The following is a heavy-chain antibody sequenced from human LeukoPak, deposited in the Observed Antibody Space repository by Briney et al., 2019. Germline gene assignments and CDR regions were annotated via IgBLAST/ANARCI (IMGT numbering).Heavy chain of an antibody. V-gene: IGHV4-39*07. CDR2: IYYSGST. CDR1: GVSISSSSYY. D-gene: IGHD5-24*01. CDR3: ARALATIGYYYYYYMDV. Sequence: SETLSLTCTVSGVSISSSSYYWGWIRQPPGKGLEWIGSIYYSGSTYYNPSLKSRVTISVDTSKNQFSLKLSSVTAADTAVYYCARALATIGYYYYYYMDVWGKGTTVTVSS. J-gene: IGHJ6*03.